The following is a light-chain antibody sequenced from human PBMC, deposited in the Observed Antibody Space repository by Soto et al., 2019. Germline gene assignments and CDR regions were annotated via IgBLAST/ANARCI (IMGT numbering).Light chain of an antibody. CDR1: QSVVGNS. Sequence: EIVLTQSPGILSLSPGERATLSCRASQSVVGNSLTWYQQKPGQAPRVLFYAASNRATGIPDRFSASGSETDFTLTISRLEPEDFAVYYCQQYYTSPRTFGQGTKVEIK. CDR3: QQYYTSPRT. J-gene: IGKJ1*01. CDR2: AAS. V-gene: IGKV3-20*01.